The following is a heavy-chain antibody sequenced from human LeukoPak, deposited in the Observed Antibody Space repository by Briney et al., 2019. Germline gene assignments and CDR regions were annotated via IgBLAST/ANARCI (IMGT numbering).Heavy chain of an antibody. Sequence: ASVKVSCKASGYTFTNYDINWVRQATGQGREWMGYKNPNSGNSAYAQKFNGRVTITPDASIPTAYMELSGLRSEDTALYYCAREGLDYWGQGTLVTVSS. CDR1: GYTFTNYD. CDR3: AREGLDY. J-gene: IGHJ4*02. CDR2: KNPNSGNS. V-gene: IGHV1-8*01.